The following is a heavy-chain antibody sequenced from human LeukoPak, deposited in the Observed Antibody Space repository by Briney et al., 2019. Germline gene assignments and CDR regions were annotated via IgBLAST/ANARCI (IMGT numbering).Heavy chain of an antibody. CDR1: GGSITSTSYY. CDR3: ARDHYYGSGSYYSDY. CDR2: IYYTGTT. V-gene: IGHV4-39*07. Sequence: SETLSLTCNVSGGSITSTSYYWGWIRQPPGKGLEWLGNIYYTGTTYYNPSLKSRVTISVDTSKNQFSLKLSSVTAADTAVYYCARDHYYGSGSYYSDYWGQGTLVTVSS. D-gene: IGHD3-10*01. J-gene: IGHJ4*02.